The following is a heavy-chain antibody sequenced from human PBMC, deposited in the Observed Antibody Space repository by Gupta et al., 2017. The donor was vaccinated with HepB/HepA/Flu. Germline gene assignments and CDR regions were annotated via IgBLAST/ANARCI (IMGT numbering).Heavy chain of an antibody. Sequence: EVQLVESGGGLVQPGGSLRLSCAASGFTFSSYEMHWVRQAPGKGLEWVSYIGPSGSSIFYADSVKGRFTISRDNAKNSLYLEMNSLRAEDTAVYYCAKVTTDYYFDHWGQRTLVTVSS. J-gene: IGHJ4*02. CDR1: GFTFSSYE. D-gene: IGHD4-11*01. CDR2: IGPSGSSI. V-gene: IGHV3-48*03. CDR3: AKVTTDYYFDH.